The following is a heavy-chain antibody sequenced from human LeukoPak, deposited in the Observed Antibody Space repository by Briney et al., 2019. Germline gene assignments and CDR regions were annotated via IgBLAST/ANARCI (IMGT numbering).Heavy chain of an antibody. Sequence: GASVKVSCKASGGTFSSYAISWVRQAPGQGLEWMGGIIPIFGTANYAQKFQGRVTITTDESTSTAYMELSSLRSGDTAVYYCARDDGTPRYYYMDVWGKGTTVTVSS. J-gene: IGHJ6*03. CDR2: IIPIFGTA. CDR1: GGTFSSYA. D-gene: IGHD2-15*01. V-gene: IGHV1-69*05. CDR3: ARDDGTPRYYYMDV.